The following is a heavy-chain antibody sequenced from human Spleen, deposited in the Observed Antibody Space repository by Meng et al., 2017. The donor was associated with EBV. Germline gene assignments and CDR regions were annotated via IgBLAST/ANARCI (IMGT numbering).Heavy chain of an antibody. V-gene: IGHV1-18*01. D-gene: IGHD5-24*01. CDR2: VSPYNGYT. CDR1: GYTFIHYG. CDR3: ARDRSEMAGSWGGY. J-gene: IGHJ4*01. Sequence: QVQLVQSGAEVEKTGSSVKVSCKASGYTFIHYGINWVRQAPGQGLEWMGGVSPYNGYTSYAQNLKGRVTMTTDTSTNTAYMTLRSLRSDDTAVYYCARDRSEMAGSWGGYWGQGSLVTVSS.